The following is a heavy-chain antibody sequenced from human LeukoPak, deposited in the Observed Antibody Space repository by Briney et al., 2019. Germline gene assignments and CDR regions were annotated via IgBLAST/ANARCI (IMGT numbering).Heavy chain of an antibody. CDR2: IWSDGSKK. CDR3: ARAHLEIPSIVGATFDY. V-gene: IGHV3-33*01. D-gene: IGHD1-26*01. J-gene: IGHJ4*02. CDR1: GFTFSSCG. Sequence: GGSLRLSCTASGFTFSSCGMHWVRQAPGQGLEWVAVIWSDGSKKYHADSVKGRFTISRDNTKNMLYLQMNSLRSEDTAVYYCARAHLEIPSIVGATFDYWGQGTLVTVSS.